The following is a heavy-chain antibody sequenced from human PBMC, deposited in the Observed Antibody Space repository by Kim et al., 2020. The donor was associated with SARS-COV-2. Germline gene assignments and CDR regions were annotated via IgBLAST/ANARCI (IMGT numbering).Heavy chain of an antibody. J-gene: IGHJ4*02. D-gene: IGHD2-21*02. CDR1: GFTFSTYA. CDR3: AREACGGDCYSGGFDY. CDR2: ISYNGNYK. V-gene: IGHV3-30*04. Sequence: GGSLRLSCAASGFTFSTYAMHWVRQAPGKGLEWVAVISYNGNYKYSADSLKGRFTISRDNSKNTLYLQMNSLRAEDTAVYYCAREACGGDCYSGGFDYWGQGTLVTVSS.